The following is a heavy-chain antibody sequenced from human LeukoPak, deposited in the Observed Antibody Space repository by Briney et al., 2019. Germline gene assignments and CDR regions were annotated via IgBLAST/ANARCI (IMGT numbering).Heavy chain of an antibody. CDR3: ARGDYGDYWNYYYMDV. CDR2: ISHSSSYI. Sequence: GGSLRLSCAASGFTFTSYGMTWVRQAPGKGLEWVSSISHSSSYIYYADSVRGRFTISRDNAKNSLYLQMNSLRAEDTAVYSCARGDYGDYWNYYYMDVWGKGTTVTVSS. J-gene: IGHJ6*03. D-gene: IGHD4-17*01. CDR1: GFTFTSYG. V-gene: IGHV3-21*01.